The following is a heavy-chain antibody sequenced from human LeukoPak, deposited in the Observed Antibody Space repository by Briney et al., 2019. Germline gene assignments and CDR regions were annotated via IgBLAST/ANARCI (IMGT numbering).Heavy chain of an antibody. CDR1: GYTFTSYG. V-gene: IGHV1-18*01. CDR2: ISAYNGNT. J-gene: IGHJ4*02. Sequence: ASVKVSCKASGYTFTSYGISWVRQAPGQGLEWMGWISAYNGNTNYAQKFQGRVTITADESTSTAYMELSSLRSEDTAVYYCAILWLPFDYWGQGTLVTVSS. CDR3: AILWLPFDY. D-gene: IGHD5-18*01.